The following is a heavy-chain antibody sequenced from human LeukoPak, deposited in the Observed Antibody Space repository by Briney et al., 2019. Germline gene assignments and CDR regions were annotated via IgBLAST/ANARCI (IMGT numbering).Heavy chain of an antibody. CDR2: LSYDGSNK. CDR3: ARQRYGGYAFDY. V-gene: IGHV3-30*03. CDR1: GFTFSSYG. J-gene: IGHJ4*02. D-gene: IGHD5-12*01. Sequence: GGSLRLSCAASGFTFSSYGMHWVRQAPGKGLEWVAVLSYDGSNKYYADSVKGRFTISRDNSKNTLYLQMDSLRAEDTAVYYCARQRYGGYAFDYWGQGTLVTVSS.